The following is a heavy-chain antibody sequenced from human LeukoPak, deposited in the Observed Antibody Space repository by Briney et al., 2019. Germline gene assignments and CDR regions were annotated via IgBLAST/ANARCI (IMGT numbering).Heavy chain of an antibody. CDR3: VKLPYSDTSAYYVDY. D-gene: IGHD3-22*01. Sequence: GSLRLSCSASGFTFSTSAIHWVRQAPGEGLEYVSAISSNGGSTYYAGSVKGRFTISRDNSKNTLSLQMSSLRPEDTAVYYCVKLPYSDTSAYYVDYWGQGTLVTVSS. V-gene: IGHV3-64D*06. J-gene: IGHJ4*02. CDR2: ISSNGGST. CDR1: GFTFSTSA.